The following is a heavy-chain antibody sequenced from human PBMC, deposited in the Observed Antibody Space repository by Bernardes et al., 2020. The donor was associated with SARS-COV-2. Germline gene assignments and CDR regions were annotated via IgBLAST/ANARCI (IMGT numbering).Heavy chain of an antibody. Sequence: GVLRLSCATSGFTFSSYSMSWVRQAPGKGLEWVSTIDGPTTNTHYADSVKGRFTISRVNSKNTVYLQMNSLRVEDTAIYYCCVWFGEHFDYWGQGTLATVSS. D-gene: IGHD3-10*01. J-gene: IGHJ4*02. CDR3: CVWFGEHFDY. V-gene: IGHV3-23*01. CDR1: GFTFSSYS. CDR2: IDGPTTNT.